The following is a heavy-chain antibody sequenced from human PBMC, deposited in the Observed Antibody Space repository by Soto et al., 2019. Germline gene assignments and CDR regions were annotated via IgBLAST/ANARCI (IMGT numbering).Heavy chain of an antibody. D-gene: IGHD4-4*01. Sequence: EVQLVESGGGLIQPGGSLRLACAASGFTVSNYYMSWVRQAPGKGLEWVSVVYSGGTTSYADSIKGRFTISRDNSKNTVYLQMNSLRAEDTAVYSCARDLGRDSKQHWGQGTLVTVSS. V-gene: IGHV3-53*01. CDR1: GFTVSNYY. J-gene: IGHJ1*01. CDR3: ARDLGRDSKQH. CDR2: VYSGGTT.